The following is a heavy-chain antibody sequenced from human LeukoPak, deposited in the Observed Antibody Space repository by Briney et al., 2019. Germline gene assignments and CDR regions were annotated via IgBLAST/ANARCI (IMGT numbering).Heavy chain of an antibody. CDR1: GYTFTSYF. Sequence: ASVKVSCKASGYTFTSYFMHWVRQAPGQGLDWMGIINPSGGSTSYAQKFQGRVAMTRDTSTSTVYVELSSLRSEDTAVYYCARAEAAFGGVIDPFDYWGQGSLVTVSS. D-gene: IGHD3-16*02. CDR2: INPSGGST. J-gene: IGHJ4*02. CDR3: ARAEAAFGGVIDPFDY. V-gene: IGHV1-46*01.